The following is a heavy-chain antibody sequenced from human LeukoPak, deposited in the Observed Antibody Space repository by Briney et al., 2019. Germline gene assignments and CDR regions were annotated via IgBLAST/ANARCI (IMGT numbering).Heavy chain of an antibody. CDR1: GGSLSGYY. Sequence: SETLSLTRAVSGGSLSGYYWSWIRQPPGKGREWVGEINHSVSTNYNPSLKSRVTISVDTSKNQFPLILSSVTAADTAVFYCARGREIYDFWGGQNSADYWGQGTLVTVSS. CDR2: INHSVST. CDR3: ARGREIYDFWGGQNSADY. J-gene: IGHJ4*02. V-gene: IGHV4-34*01. D-gene: IGHD3-3*01.